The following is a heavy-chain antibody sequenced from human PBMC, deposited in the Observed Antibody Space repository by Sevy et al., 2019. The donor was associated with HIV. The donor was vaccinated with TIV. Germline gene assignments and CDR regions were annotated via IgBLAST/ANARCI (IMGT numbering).Heavy chain of an antibody. CDR3: AGGGVYCSGGSCYGGGFDY. CDR2: ISYDGSNK. J-gene: IGHJ4*02. V-gene: IGHV3-30-3*01. D-gene: IGHD2-15*01. Sequence: GGSLRLSCAASGFTFSSYAMHWVRQAPGKGLEWVAVISYDGSNKYYADSVKGRFTISRDNSKNTLYLQMNSLRAEDTAVYYCAGGGVYCSGGSCYGGGFDYWGQGTLVTVSS. CDR1: GFTFSSYA.